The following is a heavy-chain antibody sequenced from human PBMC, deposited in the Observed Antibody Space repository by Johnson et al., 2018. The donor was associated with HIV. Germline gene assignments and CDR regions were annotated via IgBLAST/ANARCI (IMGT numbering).Heavy chain of an antibody. J-gene: IGHJ3*02. Sequence: EQLVESGGGLVKPGGSLRLSCAASRFSFSSYWMHWVRQAPGKGLVWVSRINSDGSSTNYADSVKGRFTISRDNSKNTLYLQMNSLRAEDTAVYYCAKEQLLRAFDIWGQGTMVTVSS. D-gene: IGHD2-15*01. V-gene: IGHV3-74*01. CDR2: INSDGSST. CDR3: AKEQLLRAFDI. CDR1: RFSFSSYW.